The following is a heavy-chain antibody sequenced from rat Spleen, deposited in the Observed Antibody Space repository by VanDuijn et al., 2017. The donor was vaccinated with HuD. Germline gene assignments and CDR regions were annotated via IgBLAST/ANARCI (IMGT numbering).Heavy chain of an antibody. Sequence: EVQLVESGGGLVQPGRSLKLSCAASGFTFSNYGMAWVRQAPTKGLEWVASITNSGGSTYYRDSVKGRFTISRDNAKSTLYLQMDSLRSEDTATYYCTTSPRISYVMDAWGQGASVTVSS. CDR1: GFTFSNYG. CDR2: ITNSGGST. J-gene: IGHJ4*01. D-gene: IGHD1-6*01. V-gene: IGHV5-27*01. CDR3: TTSPRISYVMDA.